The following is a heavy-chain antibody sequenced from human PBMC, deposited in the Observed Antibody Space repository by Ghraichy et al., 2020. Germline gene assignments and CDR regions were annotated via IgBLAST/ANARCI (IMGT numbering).Heavy chain of an antibody. CDR1: GFTFSSYW. CDR2: INTDGSVT. V-gene: IGHV3-74*01. D-gene: IGHD6-13*01. Sequence: GGSLRLSCVASGFTFSSYWIHWVRQTPGKGLMWVSRINTDGSVTSYADSVKGRFTTSRDNAKNTLYLQMNSLRAEDTAVYYCAELSSSAFDLWGQGTMVTVSS. CDR3: AELSSSAFDL. J-gene: IGHJ3*01.